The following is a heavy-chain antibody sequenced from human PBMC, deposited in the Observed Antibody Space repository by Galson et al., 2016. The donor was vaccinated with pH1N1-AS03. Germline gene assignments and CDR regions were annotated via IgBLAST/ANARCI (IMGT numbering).Heavy chain of an antibody. V-gene: IGHV4-34*12. CDR3: ARRPTGIDY. J-gene: IGHJ4*02. CDR1: GGSFRGTY. CDR2: VIIGGSP. D-gene: IGHD3-10*01. Sequence: SETLSLTCRDLGGSFRGTYWTWIRQTPGKGLEWIGEVIIGGSPTYSPSLKSRVSISLDTPRKQVSLRLISVTAADTAVYFCARRPTGIDYWGPGTLVTVAS.